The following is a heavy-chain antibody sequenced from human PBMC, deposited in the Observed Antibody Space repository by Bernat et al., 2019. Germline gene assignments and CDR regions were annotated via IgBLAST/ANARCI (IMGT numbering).Heavy chain of an antibody. CDR3: ARDRSLGWGPYYFDY. D-gene: IGHD3-16*01. CDR2: ISAYNGNT. J-gene: IGHJ4*02. V-gene: IGHV1-18*01. Sequence: QVQLVQSGAEVKKPGASVKVSCKASGYTFTSYGISWVRQAPGQGLEWMGWISAYNGNTNYAQKLQGRVTMTTDTSTSTAYMELRSMRADDTAVYYCARDRSLGWGPYYFDYWGQGTLVTVSS. CDR1: GYTFTSYG.